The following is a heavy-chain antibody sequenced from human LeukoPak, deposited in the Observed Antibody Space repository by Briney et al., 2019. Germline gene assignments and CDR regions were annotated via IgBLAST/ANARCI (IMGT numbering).Heavy chain of an antibody. D-gene: IGHD2-15*01. CDR3: AKDQGPVVAATPDY. CDR2: ISGSGGST. Sequence: PGGSLGLSCAASGFTFSSYAMSWVRQAPGKGLEWVSAISGSGGSTYYADSVKGRFTISRDNSKNTLYLQMSSLRAEDTAVYYCAKDQGPVVAATPDYWGQGTLVTVSS. CDR1: GFTFSSYA. V-gene: IGHV3-23*01. J-gene: IGHJ4*02.